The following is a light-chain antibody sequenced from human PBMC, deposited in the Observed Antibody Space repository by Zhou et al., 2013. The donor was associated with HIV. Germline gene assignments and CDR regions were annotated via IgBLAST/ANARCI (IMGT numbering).Light chain of an antibody. CDR1: QNISSY. J-gene: IGKJ2*01. V-gene: IGKV1-39*01. CDR3: QQYYSYPYT. Sequence: DIQMTQSPSSLSASVGDRVTITCRASQNISSYLNWYQQKPGKAPNLLIYAASSLQSGVPSRFSGSGSGTDFTLTISCLQSEDFATYYCQQYYSYPYTFGQGTKLEIK. CDR2: AAS.